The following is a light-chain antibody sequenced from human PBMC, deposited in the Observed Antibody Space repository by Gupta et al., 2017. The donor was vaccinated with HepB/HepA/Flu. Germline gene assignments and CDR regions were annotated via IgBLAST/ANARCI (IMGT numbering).Light chain of an antibody. Sequence: YDLTQPPSVSVSPGQTTGITCSGDRLGEKYVYRYQQRPGQSPVLVIYHDSKRPSGIPERFSGSNSGNTATLTITGTQAVDEADYYCQAWDSTYGVFGSGTKVTV. J-gene: IGLJ1*01. CDR3: QAWDSTYGV. V-gene: IGLV3-1*01. CDR1: RLGEKY. CDR2: HDS.